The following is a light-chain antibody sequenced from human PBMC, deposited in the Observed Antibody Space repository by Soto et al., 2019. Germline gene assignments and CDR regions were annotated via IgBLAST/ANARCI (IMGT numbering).Light chain of an antibody. CDR2: SAF. J-gene: IGKJ1*01. CDR3: QQNNKWPPWT. Sequence: EIVMTQSPATLSVSPGERATLSCRASQSISNSLACYQQTRINAPRLLIYSAFTRATGIPARFSGSGSGTQFTLTISSLQSEDFAVYYCQQNNKWPPWTFGQGTKVDI. CDR1: QSISNS. V-gene: IGKV3-15*01.